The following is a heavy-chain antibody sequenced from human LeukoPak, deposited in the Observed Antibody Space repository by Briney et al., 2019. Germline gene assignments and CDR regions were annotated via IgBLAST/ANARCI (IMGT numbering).Heavy chain of an antibody. D-gene: IGHD6-6*01. CDR1: GFTFSSYA. V-gene: IGHV3-23*01. CDR2: ISGSGGST. CDR3: AKGQDGGTAARTDY. Sequence: GGSLRLSCAASGFTFSSYAMSWVRQAPGKGLEWVSAISGSGGSTYYADSVKGRFTISRDNSKNTLYLQMNSLRAEDTAVYYCAKGQDGGTAARTDYWGQGTLATVSS. J-gene: IGHJ4*02.